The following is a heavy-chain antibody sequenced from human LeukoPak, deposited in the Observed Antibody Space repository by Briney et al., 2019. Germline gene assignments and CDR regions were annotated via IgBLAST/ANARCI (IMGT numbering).Heavy chain of an antibody. CDR3: ARDPYYYGSGSHSDHPLQ. CDR2: ITPILGIA. CDR1: GGTFSSYA. V-gene: IGHV1-69*04. J-gene: IGHJ4*02. Sequence: SVKVSCKASGGTFSSYAISWVRQAPGQGLEWMGRITPILGIANYAQRFQGRVTITADKSTSTAYMELSSLRSEDTAVYYCARDPYYYGSGSHSDHPLQWGQGTLVTVSS. D-gene: IGHD3-10*01.